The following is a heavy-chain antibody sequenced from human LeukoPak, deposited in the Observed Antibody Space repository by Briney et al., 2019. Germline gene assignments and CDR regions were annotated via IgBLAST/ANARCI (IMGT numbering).Heavy chain of an antibody. V-gene: IGHV1-2*02. CDR1: GYTFTGYY. D-gene: IGHD3-10*01. Sequence: GASVKVSCKASGYTFTGYYMHWVRQAPGQGFEWMGWINPNSGGTNYAQKFQGRVTMTRDTSISTAYMELSRLRSDDTAVYYCARDGGYGSGSYRAYYYYMDVWGKGTTVTVSS. CDR3: ARDGGYGSGSYRAYYYYMDV. CDR2: INPNSGGT. J-gene: IGHJ6*03.